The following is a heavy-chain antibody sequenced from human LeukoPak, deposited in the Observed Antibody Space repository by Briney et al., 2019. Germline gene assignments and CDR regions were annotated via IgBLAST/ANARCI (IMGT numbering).Heavy chain of an antibody. CDR3: ARDLAGHFGGFYFDY. CDR2: IYYSGST. V-gene: IGHV4-39*07. D-gene: IGHD2-21*01. CDR1: GGSISSSNYY. J-gene: IGHJ4*02. Sequence: SETLSLTCTVSGGSISSSNYYWGWIRQLPGKVLEWIGTIYYSGSTYYNPSLKSRVTISLDTSKSHFSLRLSSVTAADTAVYYCARDLAGHFGGFYFDYWGQGTLVTVSS.